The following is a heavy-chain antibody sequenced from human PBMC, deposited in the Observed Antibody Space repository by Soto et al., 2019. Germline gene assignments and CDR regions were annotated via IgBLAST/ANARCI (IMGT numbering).Heavy chain of an antibody. CDR3: ARDWRYCSGGSCYSDAFYI. J-gene: IGHJ3*02. Sequence: GASVKVSCKASGGTFSSYSISWVRQAPGQGLEWMGGIIPIFGTADYAQKFQGRVTITADESTSTAYMELSSLRSEDTAVYYCARDWRYCSGGSCYSDAFYIWGQGTMVTVSS. CDR2: IIPIFGTA. V-gene: IGHV1-69*13. CDR1: GGTFSSYS. D-gene: IGHD2-15*01.